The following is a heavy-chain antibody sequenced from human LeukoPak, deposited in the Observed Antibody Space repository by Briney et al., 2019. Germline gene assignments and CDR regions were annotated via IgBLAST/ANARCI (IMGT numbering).Heavy chain of an antibody. V-gene: IGHV4-31*03. CDR2: IYYSGST. J-gene: IGHJ5*02. CDR3: ASSSSSGTMVGHH. CDR1: GGSISSGGYY. D-gene: IGHD3-10*01. Sequence: SQTLSLTCTVSGGSISSGGYYWSWIRQHPGKGLEWIGYIYYSGSTYYNPSLKSRVTISVDTSKNQFSLKLSSVTAADTAVYYCASSSSSGTMVGHHWGQGTLVTVSS.